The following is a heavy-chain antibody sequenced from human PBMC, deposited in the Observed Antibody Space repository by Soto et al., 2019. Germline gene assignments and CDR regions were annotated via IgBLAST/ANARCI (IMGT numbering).Heavy chain of an antibody. CDR1: GFTFSSYS. D-gene: IGHD6-6*01. CDR2: ISSSSSYI. J-gene: IGHJ6*03. V-gene: IGHV3-21*01. Sequence: GGSLRLSCAASGFTFSSYSMNWVRQAPGKGLEWVSSISSSSSYIYYADSVKGRFTISRDNAKNSLYLQMNSLRAEDTAVYYCARGGSSRILYYYMDVWGKGTTVTVSS. CDR3: ARGGSSRILYYYMDV.